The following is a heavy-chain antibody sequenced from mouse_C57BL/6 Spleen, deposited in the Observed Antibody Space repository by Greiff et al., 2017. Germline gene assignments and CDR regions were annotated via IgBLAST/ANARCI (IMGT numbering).Heavy chain of an antibody. J-gene: IGHJ2*01. V-gene: IGHV1-55*01. CDR3: ARRDYDYDVGDY. Sequence: VQLQQPGAELVKPGASVKMSCKASGYTFTSYWITWVKQRPGQGLEWIGDIYPGSGSTNYNEKFKSKATLTVDTSSSTAYMQLSSLTSEDSAVYYCARRDYDYDVGDYWGQGTTLTVSS. CDR2: IYPGSGST. CDR1: GYTFTSYW. D-gene: IGHD2-4*01.